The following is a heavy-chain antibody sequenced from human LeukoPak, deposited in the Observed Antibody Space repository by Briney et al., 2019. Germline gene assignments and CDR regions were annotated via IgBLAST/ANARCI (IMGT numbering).Heavy chain of an antibody. V-gene: IGHV4-59*08. CDR2: IHYGGST. CDR1: GGSISGYY. CDR3: ARLHPSQSGFSDY. D-gene: IGHD5-12*01. Sequence: SETLSLTRTVSGGSISGYYWTWIRQPPGKGLEWIGYIHYGGSTKYNPSLKSRITISVDTPKNQVSLRLSSVTAADTAMYYCARLHPSQSGFSDYWGQGTLVTVSS. J-gene: IGHJ4*02.